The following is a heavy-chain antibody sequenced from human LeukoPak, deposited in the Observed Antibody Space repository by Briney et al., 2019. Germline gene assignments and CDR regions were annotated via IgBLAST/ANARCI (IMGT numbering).Heavy chain of an antibody. V-gene: IGHV4-39*07. J-gene: IGHJ6*02. CDR1: GGSLTSSSYY. Sequence: PSETLSLTCTVSGGSLTSSSYYWGWIRQPPGKGLEWIGSIYYSGSTYYNPSLKSRVTISVDTSKNQFSLKLSSVTAADTAVYYCARTLKLVRGASPGGYYYYGMDVWGQGTTVTVSS. CDR3: ARTLKLVRGASPGGYYYYGMDV. D-gene: IGHD3-10*01. CDR2: IYYSGST.